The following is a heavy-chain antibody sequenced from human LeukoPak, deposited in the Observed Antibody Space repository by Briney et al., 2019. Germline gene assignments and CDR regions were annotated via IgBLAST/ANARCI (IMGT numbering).Heavy chain of an antibody. CDR2: VNQGGTQK. J-gene: IGHJ6*03. Sequence: GGSLRLSCAATGFTFSSQWMSWVRQAPGKGLEWVAIVNQGGTQKYYVDSVKGRFTISRDNAENSLYLQMNSLRAEDTAVYYCAREHYFYYMDAWGKGTTVTVSS. CDR3: AREHYFYYMDA. V-gene: IGHV3-7*01. CDR1: GFTFSSQW.